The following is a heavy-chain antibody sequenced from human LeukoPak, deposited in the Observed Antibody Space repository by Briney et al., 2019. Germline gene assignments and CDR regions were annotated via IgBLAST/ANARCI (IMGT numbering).Heavy chain of an antibody. CDR1: GLIFSNYA. V-gene: IGHV3-64*01. Sequence: GGSLRLSCAASGLIFSNYAMHWVRQGPGKGLECISTISSEGGSTYYANSVKGRFTISRDNSKNTLYLQMGSLRAEDMAVYYCARGRQGAKTRYFDLWGRGTRVTVSS. CDR2: ISSEGGST. CDR3: ARGRQGAKTRYFDL. J-gene: IGHJ2*01. D-gene: IGHD1-26*01.